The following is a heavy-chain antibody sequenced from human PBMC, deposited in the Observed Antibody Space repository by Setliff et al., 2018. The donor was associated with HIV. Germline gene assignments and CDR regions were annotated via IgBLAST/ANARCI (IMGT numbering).Heavy chain of an antibody. Sequence: PGGSLRLSCAASGFTVSSNYMTWVRQAPGKGLECVSVIYSGGSTYNADSVKGRFTISRDISKNTLYLQMNSLRVEDTAVYYCARGYSYGYGRGAFDYWGQGTLVTVSS. CDR2: IYSGGST. V-gene: IGHV3-66*01. D-gene: IGHD5-18*01. CDR3: ARGYSYGYGRGAFDY. J-gene: IGHJ4*02. CDR1: GFTVSSNY.